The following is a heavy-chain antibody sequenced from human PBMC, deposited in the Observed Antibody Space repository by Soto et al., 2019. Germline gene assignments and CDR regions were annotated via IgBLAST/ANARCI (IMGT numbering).Heavy chain of an antibody. V-gene: IGHV1-69*02. Sequence: QVQLVQSGAEVKKPGSSVKVSCKASGGTFSSYTISWVRQAPGQGLEWMGRIIPILGIANYAQKFQGRVTITADKSTSRAYLELSSLTSEDTAVYYCASEGGDTMVPHYWGQGTLVTVAS. CDR3: ASEGGDTMVPHY. CDR2: IIPILGIA. J-gene: IGHJ4*02. CDR1: GGTFSSYT. D-gene: IGHD3-10*01.